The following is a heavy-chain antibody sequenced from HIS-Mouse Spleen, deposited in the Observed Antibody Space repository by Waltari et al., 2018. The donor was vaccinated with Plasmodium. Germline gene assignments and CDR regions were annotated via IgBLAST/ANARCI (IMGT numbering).Heavy chain of an antibody. CDR2: ISWNSGSI. Sequence: EVQLVESGGGLVQPGRSVRLSCAASGFTLSHFAMHWVRQAPGKGLEWVSGISWNSGSIGYADAVKGRFTISRDNAKNSLYLQMNSLRAEDTAVYYCARESSSSWYFDYWGQGTLVTVSS. D-gene: IGHD6-13*01. V-gene: IGHV3-9*01. J-gene: IGHJ4*02. CDR3: ARESSSSWYFDY. CDR1: GFTLSHFA.